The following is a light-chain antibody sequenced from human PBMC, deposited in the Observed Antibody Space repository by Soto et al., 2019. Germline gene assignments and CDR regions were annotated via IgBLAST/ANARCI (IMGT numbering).Light chain of an antibody. CDR1: QSVDPY. V-gene: IGKV1-39*01. Sequence: DIQMTQSPSSLSASVGDRVTITCRASQSVDPYLNWYPQKPWKPPKVLIYVASRLQTRVPSSFSGSGSGTDFTPAITSLQPEDFATYVCQQSYTTPWTFGQGTRVEV. CDR3: QQSYTTPWT. J-gene: IGKJ1*01. CDR2: VAS.